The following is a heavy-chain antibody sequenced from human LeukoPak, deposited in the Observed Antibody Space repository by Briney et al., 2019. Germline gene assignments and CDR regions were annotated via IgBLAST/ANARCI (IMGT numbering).Heavy chain of an antibody. CDR3: AKTSRKEFKY. J-gene: IGHJ4*02. CDR2: ITAGGSDT. CDR1: GFTFNDYY. V-gene: IGHV3-11*01. Sequence: GGSLRLSCAASGFTFNDYYMTWIRQAPGKGLECISYITAGGSDTYYADSVKGRFTVSRDNAKNSLYLQMNSLRPDDTAVYYCAKTSRKEFKYWGQGTLVTVSS.